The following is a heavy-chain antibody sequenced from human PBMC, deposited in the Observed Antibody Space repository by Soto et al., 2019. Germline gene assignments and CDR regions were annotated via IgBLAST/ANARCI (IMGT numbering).Heavy chain of an antibody. CDR2: ISSSGSTI. V-gene: IGHV3-11*01. CDR3: AREGLYSSGWYSSHYYGMDV. J-gene: IGHJ6*02. D-gene: IGHD6-19*01. Sequence: GSLSLSCAASGFTFSDYYMSWIRQAPGKGLEWVSYISSSGSTIYYADSVKGRFTISRDNAKNSLYLQMNSLRAEDTAVYYCAREGLYSSGWYSSHYYGMDVWGQGTTVTVSS. CDR1: GFTFSDYY.